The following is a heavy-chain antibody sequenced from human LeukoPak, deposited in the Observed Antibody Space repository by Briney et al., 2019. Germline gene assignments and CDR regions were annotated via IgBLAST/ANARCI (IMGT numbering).Heavy chain of an antibody. CDR1: GFTFSSYA. D-gene: IGHD2-21*01. CDR3: ATFPSHDAFDI. J-gene: IGHJ3*02. V-gene: IGHV3-30-3*01. Sequence: GGSLRLSCAASGFTFSSYAMHWVRQAPGKGLEWVAVISYDGSNKYYADSVKGRFTISRDNSKNTLYLQMNSLRAEDTAVYYCATFPSHDAFDIWGQGTMVTVSS. CDR2: ISYDGSNK.